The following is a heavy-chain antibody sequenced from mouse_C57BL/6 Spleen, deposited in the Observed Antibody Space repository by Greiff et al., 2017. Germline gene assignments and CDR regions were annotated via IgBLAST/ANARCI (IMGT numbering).Heavy chain of an antibody. CDR1: GYTFTDYE. J-gene: IGHJ2*01. Sequence: QVQLKQSGAELVRPGASVTLSCKASGYTFTDYEMHWVKQTPVHGLEWIGAIDPETGGTAYNQKFKGKAILTADKSSSTAYMELRSLTSEDSAVYYCTRGYGSPYYFDDWGQGTTLTVSS. CDR2: IDPETGGT. D-gene: IGHD1-1*01. CDR3: TRGYGSPYYFDD. V-gene: IGHV1-15*01.